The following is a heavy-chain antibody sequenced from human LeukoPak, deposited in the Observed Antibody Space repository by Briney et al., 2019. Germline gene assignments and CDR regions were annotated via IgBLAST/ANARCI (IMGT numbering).Heavy chain of an antibody. V-gene: IGHV3-33*08. CDR1: GFTFSSYA. CDR2: IWYDGSNK. D-gene: IGHD6-19*01. J-gene: IGHJ4*02. CDR3: ARGYSSGWYPYYFDY. Sequence: PGGSLRLSCAASGFTFSSYAMSWVRQAPGKGLEWVAVIWYDGSNKYYADSVKGRFTISRDNSKNTLYLQMNSLRAEDTAVYYCARGYSSGWYPYYFDYWGQGTLVTVSS.